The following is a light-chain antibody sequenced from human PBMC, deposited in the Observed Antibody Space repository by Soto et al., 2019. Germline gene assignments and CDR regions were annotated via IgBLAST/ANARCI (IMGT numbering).Light chain of an antibody. CDR3: SAHGGTNPYV. CDR1: ASDIGGYTF. J-gene: IGLJ1*01. CDR2: DVN. Sequence: QSALTQPPSASGSPGQSVAISCTGTASDIGGYTFVSWYQQHPGKAPKLLIYDVNKRPPGVPDRFSGSKSGNTASLTVSGLQAEDEADYYCSAHGGTNPYVFVTGTKVTVL. V-gene: IGLV2-8*01.